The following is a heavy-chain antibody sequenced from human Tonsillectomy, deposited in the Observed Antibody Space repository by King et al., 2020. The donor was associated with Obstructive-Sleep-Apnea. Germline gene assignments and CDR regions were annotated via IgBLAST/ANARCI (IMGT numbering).Heavy chain of an antibody. J-gene: IGHJ4*02. Sequence: VQLVESGGGVVQPGGSLRLSCTASGFIFSNYGMHWVRQAPGKGLEWVAFIRYDGTNRYFADSVKGRFNISCDNSKNTLYLQMSSLRAEDTAIYYCGKSVGDVYSSACPDNWGQGNLVSVSS. CDR3: GKSVGDVYSSACPDN. CDR1: GFIFSNYG. V-gene: IGHV3-30*02. D-gene: IGHD6-25*01. CDR2: IRYDGTNR.